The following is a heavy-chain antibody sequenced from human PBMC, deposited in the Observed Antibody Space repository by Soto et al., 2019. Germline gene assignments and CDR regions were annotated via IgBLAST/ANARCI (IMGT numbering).Heavy chain of an antibody. D-gene: IGHD6-19*01. J-gene: IGHJ6*02. CDR1: GGSITRSSFC. CDR2: IYYSGST. CDR3: ARLDGNSADYYYGMDV. Sequence: SETLSLTCTVSGGSITRSSFCWGWIRQPPGNGLEWIGTIYYSGSTYYNPSLQSRVTISVDTSKNQFSLKLSSVTAADTAVYYCARLDGNSADYYYGMDVWGRGTTVTVSS. V-gene: IGHV4-39*01.